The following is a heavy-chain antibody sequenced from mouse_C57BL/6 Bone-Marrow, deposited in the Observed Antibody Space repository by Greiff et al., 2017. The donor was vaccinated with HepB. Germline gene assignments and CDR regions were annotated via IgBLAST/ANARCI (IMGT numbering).Heavy chain of an antibody. CDR2: IYPGSGST. CDR3: ARYPYYDYDVPLPFAY. J-gene: IGHJ3*01. D-gene: IGHD2-4*01. Sequence: VQLQQSGAELVKPGASVKMSCKASGYTFTSYWITWVKQRPGQGLEWIGDIYPGSGSTNYNEKFKSKATLTVDTSSSTAYMQLSSLTSEDSAVYYCARYPYYDYDVPLPFAYWGQGTLVTVSA. V-gene: IGHV1-55*01. CDR1: GYTFTSYW.